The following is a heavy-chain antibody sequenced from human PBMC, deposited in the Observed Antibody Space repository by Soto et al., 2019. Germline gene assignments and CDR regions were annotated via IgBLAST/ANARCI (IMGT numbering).Heavy chain of an antibody. D-gene: IGHD6-6*01. CDR2: ISAGGGSP. CDR3: VKHAEYQLVSWFDP. J-gene: IGHJ5*02. CDR1: GYSFSTYA. V-gene: IGHV3-23*01. Sequence: EVHLLESGGGLVQPGGSLRLSCAASGYSFSTYAMSWVRQAPGKGLEWVSGISAGGGSPFIADSVKGRFIISRDNAKDTLYLQINSLTGEDTAIYYCVKHAEYQLVSWFDPWGQGTLVTVSS.